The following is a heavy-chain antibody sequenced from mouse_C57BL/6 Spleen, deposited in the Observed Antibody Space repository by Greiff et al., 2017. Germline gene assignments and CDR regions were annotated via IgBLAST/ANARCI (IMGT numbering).Heavy chain of an antibody. V-gene: IGHV3-1*01. CDR3: ASQRNYYAMDY. Sequence: VQLQQSGPGMVKPSQSLSLTCTVTGYSITSGYDWHWIRHFPGNKLEWMGYISYSGSTNYNPSLKSRISITHDTSKNHFFLKLNSVTTEDTATYYCASQRNYYAMDYWGQGTSVTVSS. CDR1: GYSITSGYD. J-gene: IGHJ4*01. CDR2: ISYSGST.